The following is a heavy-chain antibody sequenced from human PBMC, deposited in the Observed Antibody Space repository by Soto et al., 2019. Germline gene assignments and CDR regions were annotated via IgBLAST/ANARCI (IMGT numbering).Heavy chain of an antibody. D-gene: IGHD3-3*01. CDR3: ARAPETPSILGVALPYFFDY. V-gene: IGHV4-59*02. Sequence: SETLSLTCSFSGDSVTSHYLTWIRQSPEKGLEWIGYMHYTGFSHYTPSLRGRVMILADTSKNQFTLRLSSVTAADTAVYYCARAPETPSILGVALPYFFDYWGQGALVTVSS. CDR2: MHYTGFS. CDR1: GDSVTSHY. J-gene: IGHJ4*02.